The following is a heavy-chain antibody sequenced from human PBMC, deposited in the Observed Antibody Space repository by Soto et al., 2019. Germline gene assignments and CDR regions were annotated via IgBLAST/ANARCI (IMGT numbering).Heavy chain of an antibody. CDR3: ARNYGAYFDY. V-gene: IGHV5-51*01. CDR2: IYPSDSDT. Sequence: PGESLKISCKGSGYTFSTSWIGWVLQMPGKGLEWMGIIYPSDSDTRYSPSFQGQVTISADKSINTAYLQLSSLKASATAMYYCARNYGAYFDYWGQGTLVTVSS. J-gene: IGHJ4*02. D-gene: IGHD4-17*01. CDR1: GYTFSTSW.